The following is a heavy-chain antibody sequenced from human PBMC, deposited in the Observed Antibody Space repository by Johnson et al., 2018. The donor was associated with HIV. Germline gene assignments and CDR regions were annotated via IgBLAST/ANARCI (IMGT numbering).Heavy chain of an antibody. CDR1: GFTFSSYW. J-gene: IGHJ3*02. V-gene: IGHV3-30*14. CDR3: ARERRLASNAFDI. CDR2: ISYDGSNK. Sequence: QVQLVESGGGLVQPGGSLRLSCAASGFTFSSYWMSWVRQAPGKGLEWVAVISYDGSNKYYADSVKGRFTISRDNSKNTLYLQMNSRRAEDTAVYYCARERRLASNAFDIWGQGTMVTVSS.